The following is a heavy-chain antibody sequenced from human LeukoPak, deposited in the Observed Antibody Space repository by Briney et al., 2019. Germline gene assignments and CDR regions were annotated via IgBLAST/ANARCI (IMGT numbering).Heavy chain of an antibody. CDR2: VKQDGTEK. J-gene: IGHJ4*02. CDR3: ARVGGTSWADY. D-gene: IGHD6-13*01. Sequence: GGSLRLSCEASGFTFRDYWVTWGRQAPGRGLEWVANVKQDGTEKLYVDSVKGRFTSSRDNGKNSLYLQRNSLRVEDTAIYYCARVGGTSWADYWGQGTLVTVSS. V-gene: IGHV3-7*01. CDR1: GFTFRDYW.